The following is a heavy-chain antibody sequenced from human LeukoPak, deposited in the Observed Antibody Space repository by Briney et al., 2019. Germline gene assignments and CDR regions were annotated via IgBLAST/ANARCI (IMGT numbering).Heavy chain of an antibody. D-gene: IGHD1-26*01. CDR3: AKGGKWDVTPFDY. CDR2: INQDGSEK. CDR1: GFSLSTYW. J-gene: IGHJ4*02. Sequence: GGSLRLSCAASGFSLSTYWLSWVRQAPGKGLEWAANINQDGSEKYYVDSVKGRFTISRDNAKNSLYLQMNSLRAEDTAVYYCAKGGKWDVTPFDYWGQGTLVTVSS. V-gene: IGHV3-7*01.